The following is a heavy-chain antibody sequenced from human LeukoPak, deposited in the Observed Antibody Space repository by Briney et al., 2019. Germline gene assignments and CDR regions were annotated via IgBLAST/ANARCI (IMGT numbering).Heavy chain of an antibody. D-gene: IGHD3-22*01. J-gene: IGHJ5*02. V-gene: IGHV4-59*12. CDR1: GGSISPYY. CDR2: ISYGGST. Sequence: PSETLSLTCIVSGGSISPYYWSWIRQPPGKGLEWIGFISYGGSTNYNPSLKSRVTISVDTSKNQFSLKLSSVTAADTAVYYCARLVTWGQGTLVTVSS. CDR3: ARLVT.